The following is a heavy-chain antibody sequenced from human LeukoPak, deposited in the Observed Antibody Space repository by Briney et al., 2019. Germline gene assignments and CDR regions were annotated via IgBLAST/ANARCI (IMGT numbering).Heavy chain of an antibody. J-gene: IGHJ4*02. Sequence: TETLSLTCTVSGYSISSDYCWGWIRQPPGKGLEWIGSIYYSGGTYYNPSLKSRVTISVGMSKNQFSLKLSSVTAADTAIYYCAARVGLDYWGQGILVTVSS. D-gene: IGHD2-15*01. CDR2: IYYSGGT. CDR3: AARVGLDY. CDR1: GYSISSDYC. V-gene: IGHV4-38-2*02.